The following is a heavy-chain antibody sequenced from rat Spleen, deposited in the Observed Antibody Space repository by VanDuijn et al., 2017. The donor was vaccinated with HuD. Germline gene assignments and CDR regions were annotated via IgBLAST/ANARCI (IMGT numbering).Heavy chain of an antibody. CDR3: ARHGLLQFFDY. J-gene: IGHJ2*01. V-gene: IGHV5-17*01. CDR1: GFTFSDYA. Sequence: EVQLVESGGGLVQPGRSLKLSCAASGFTFSDYAMAWVRQAPKKGLEWVATIIYDGSSTYYRDSVKGRFTISRDNAKSTLYLQMDSLRSEDTATYYCARHGLLQFFDYWGQGVMVTVSS. D-gene: IGHD1-1*01. CDR2: IIYDGSST.